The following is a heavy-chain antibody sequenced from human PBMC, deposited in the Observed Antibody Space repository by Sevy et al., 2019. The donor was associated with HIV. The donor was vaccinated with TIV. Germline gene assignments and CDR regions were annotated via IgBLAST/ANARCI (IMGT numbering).Heavy chain of an antibody. J-gene: IGHJ3*01. CDR3: ARQGRHYYDSSGYYFVEP. CDR2: IYPGDSDT. D-gene: IGHD3-22*01. Sequence: GESLKISCKGSGYSFTSYWIGWVRQMPGKGLEWMGIIYPGDSDTRYSPSFQGQVTSSADKSISNAYLQWSSLKASDTAMYYCARQGRHYYDSSGYYFVEPWGQGTMVTVSS. CDR1: GYSFTSYW. V-gene: IGHV5-51*01.